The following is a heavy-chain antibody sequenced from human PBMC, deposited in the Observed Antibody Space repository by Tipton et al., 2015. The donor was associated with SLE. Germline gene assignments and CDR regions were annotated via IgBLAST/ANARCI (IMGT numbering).Heavy chain of an antibody. V-gene: IGHV3-23*01. J-gene: IGHJ4*02. D-gene: IGHD3-16*01. CDR3: AKSPLGLGPTRYFDY. CDR2: ISGSGGST. CDR1: GFTFSSYA. Sequence: SLRLSCAASGFTFSSYAMNWVRQAPGKGLEWVSAISGSGGSTYYADSVKGRFTISRDNSKNTLYMQMNSLRAEDTAVYYCAKSPLGLGPTRYFDYWGQGTLVTVSS.